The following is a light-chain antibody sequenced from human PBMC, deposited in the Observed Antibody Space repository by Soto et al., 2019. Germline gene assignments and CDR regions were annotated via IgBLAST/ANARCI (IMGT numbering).Light chain of an antibody. Sequence: EIVLTQSPGTLSLSPGERATLSCRASQSVSSSYLAWYQQKPGQAPRLLIYGASSRATGIPGRFSGSGSGTHFTITISRLEPENFAVYYCQQYGSSPTWTFGQGTKVEIK. J-gene: IGKJ1*01. CDR3: QQYGSSPTWT. CDR1: QSVSSSY. CDR2: GAS. V-gene: IGKV3-20*01.